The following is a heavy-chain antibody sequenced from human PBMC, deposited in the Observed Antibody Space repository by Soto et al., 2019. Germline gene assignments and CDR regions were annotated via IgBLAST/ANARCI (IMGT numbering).Heavy chain of an antibody. J-gene: IGHJ4*02. CDR1: GLTFSGHW. D-gene: IGHD2-21*02. V-gene: IGHV3-7*03. CDR3: TSRPSGMTYHAVFDF. CDR2: IKPDGSET. Sequence: VGSLRLSCAASGLTFSGHWMTCVRQTPGEGLQWVAAIKPDGSETFYVDSVKGRFTISRDNARNSLFLQMDSLRAEDTAVYYCTSRPSGMTYHAVFDFWGQGTLVTVSS.